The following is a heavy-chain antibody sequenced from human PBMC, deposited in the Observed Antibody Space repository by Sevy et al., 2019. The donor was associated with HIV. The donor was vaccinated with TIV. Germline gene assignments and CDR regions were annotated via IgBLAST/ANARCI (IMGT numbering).Heavy chain of an antibody. CDR3: ARDHVKDGDLGDYYDFAMDV. D-gene: IGHD4-17*01. V-gene: IGHV3-11*01. CDR2: ISGSDGTI. Sequence: GGSLRLSCAASGFTFSDYYVSWIRQAPGKGLEWISYISGSDGTIFYADSVKGRFTISRDNSKNSLYLQMSSLRAEDTAVYYCARDHVKDGDLGDYYDFAMDVWGQGTTVTVSS. CDR1: GFTFSDYY. J-gene: IGHJ6*02.